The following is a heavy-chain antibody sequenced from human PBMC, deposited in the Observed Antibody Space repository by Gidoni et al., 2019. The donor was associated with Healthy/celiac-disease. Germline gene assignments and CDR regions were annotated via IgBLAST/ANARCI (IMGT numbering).Heavy chain of an antibody. D-gene: IGHD3-3*01. CDR1: GYTFTGHY. V-gene: IGHV1-2*02. CDR3: ARVGYDFWSGAPPFSYYYMDV. CDR2: INPNSGGT. Sequence: QVQLVQSGAEVKKPGASVKVSCKASGYTFTGHYMHWVRQAPGQGLEGMGWINPNSGGTNYAQKFQGRVTMTRDTSISTAYMELSRLRSDDTAVYYCARVGYDFWSGAPPFSYYYMDVWGKGTTVTVSS. J-gene: IGHJ6*03.